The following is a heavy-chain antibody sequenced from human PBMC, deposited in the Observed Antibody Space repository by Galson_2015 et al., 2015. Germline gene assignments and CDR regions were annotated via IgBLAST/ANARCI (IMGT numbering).Heavy chain of an antibody. J-gene: IGHJ6*02. V-gene: IGHV3-30*18. Sequence: SLRLSCAASGFTFSSCGMHWVRQAPGKGLEWVVLISDEGSIKEYADSVKGRFTISRDNSKNTLSLQMNSLRAEDTAIYYCAKDNEGYCSDGHCYSYYYYGMDVWGQGTTVTVSS. CDR2: ISDEGSIK. CDR1: GFTFSSCG. CDR3: AKDNEGYCSDGHCYSYYYYGMDV. D-gene: IGHD2-15*01.